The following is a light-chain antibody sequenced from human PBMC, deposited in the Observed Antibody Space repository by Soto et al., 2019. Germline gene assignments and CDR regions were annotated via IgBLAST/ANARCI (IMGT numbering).Light chain of an antibody. Sequence: QSVLTQPASVSGSPGQSITISCTGTSSDVGGYNYVSWYQQHPGKAPKLMIYDVSNRRSGVSNRFSGSKSGNTASLTISGLQAEDEADYYCSSYTSSSTLLEFGGGTKLTVL. J-gene: IGLJ3*02. CDR3: SSYTSSSTLLE. CDR1: SSDVGGYNY. V-gene: IGLV2-14*01. CDR2: DVS.